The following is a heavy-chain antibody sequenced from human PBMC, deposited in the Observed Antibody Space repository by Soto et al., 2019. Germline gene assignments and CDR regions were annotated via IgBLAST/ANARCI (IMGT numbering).Heavy chain of an antibody. Sequence: QVQLQESGPGLVKPSQTLSLTCTVSGGSISRGGYYWNWIRQHPGKGLEWIGYISYIGSTYYNPSLTSRVTISLDTSKNQFSLKLSSVTAAYTAVYYCARSVFPWGQGTLVTVSS. CDR3: ARSVFP. CDR2: ISYIGST. CDR1: GGSISRGGYY. J-gene: IGHJ5*02. V-gene: IGHV4-31*03.